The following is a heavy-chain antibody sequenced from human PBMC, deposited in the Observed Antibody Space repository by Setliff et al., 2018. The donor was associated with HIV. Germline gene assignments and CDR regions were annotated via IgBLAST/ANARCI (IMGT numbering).Heavy chain of an antibody. CDR1: GGSFSGYY. CDR3: ARGLNYYGSGSYLPLGY. CDR2: INHRGNT. J-gene: IGHJ4*02. V-gene: IGHV4-34*01. D-gene: IGHD3-10*01. Sequence: SETLSPTCAVYGGSFSGYYWNWIRQSPGKGLEWIGEINHRGNTNYNPSLKNRVTISIDTSKNQISLKLSSVTAADTAVYYCARGLNYYGSGSYLPLGYWGQGTLVTVSS.